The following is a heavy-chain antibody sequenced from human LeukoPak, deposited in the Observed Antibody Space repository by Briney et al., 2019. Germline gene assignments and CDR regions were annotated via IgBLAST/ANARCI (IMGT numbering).Heavy chain of an antibody. CDR1: GGSFSGYY. V-gene: IGHV4-34*01. CDR3: ARGKYCSGGSCYTN. CDR2: INHSGST. J-gene: IGHJ4*02. D-gene: IGHD2-15*01. Sequence: SETLSLTCAVYGGSFSGYYWSWIRQPPGKGLEWIGEINHSGSTNYNPSLKSRVTISVDTSKNQFSLKLSSVIAADTAVYYCARGKYCSGGSCYTNWGQGTLVTVSS.